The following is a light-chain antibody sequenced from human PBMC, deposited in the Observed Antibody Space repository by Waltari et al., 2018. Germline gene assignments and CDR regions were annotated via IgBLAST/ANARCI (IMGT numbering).Light chain of an antibody. Sequence: TQPPSVSGAPGQRVTISCSGSGSNIGAGYDVHWYRQLPGKAPTLLIYGVNTRPPGVSDRFSGSQFDTSAPLAIAGLQADDEADYYCQSYDTTLSVVFGGGTKLTVL. V-gene: IGLV1-40*01. CDR3: QSYDTTLSVV. CDR1: GSNIGAGYD. J-gene: IGLJ2*01. CDR2: GVN.